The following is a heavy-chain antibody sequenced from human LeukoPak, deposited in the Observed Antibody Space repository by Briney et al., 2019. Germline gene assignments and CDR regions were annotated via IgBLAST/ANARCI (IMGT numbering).Heavy chain of an antibody. CDR1: GFTFNRYG. CDR3: ARGTLIGGIDY. J-gene: IGHJ4*02. D-gene: IGHD1-26*01. CDR2: ISFDGKVS. Sequence: GGSLRLSCAASGFTFNRYGMQWVRQAPGKGLEWVAVISFDGKVSYYADSVKGRFTISRDNAKNSLYLQMNSLRAEDTAVYYCARGTLIGGIDYWGQGTLVTVSS. V-gene: IGHV3-30*03.